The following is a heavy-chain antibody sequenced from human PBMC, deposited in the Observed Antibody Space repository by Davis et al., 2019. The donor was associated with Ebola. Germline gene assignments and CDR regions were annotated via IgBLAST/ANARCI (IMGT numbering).Heavy chain of an antibody. D-gene: IGHD1-20*01. CDR3: ASLRRTITGMDDGFDI. CDR1: GYGFTNYW. V-gene: IGHV5-51*01. J-gene: IGHJ3*02. Sequence: GESLKISCKGSGYGFTNYWIGWVRQMPGKGLEWMGFIFPDDSDATYSPSFRGQVTISADKSIRTAYLQWSSLKASDTAIYYCASLRRTITGMDDGFDIWGQGTMVTVSS. CDR2: IFPDDSDA.